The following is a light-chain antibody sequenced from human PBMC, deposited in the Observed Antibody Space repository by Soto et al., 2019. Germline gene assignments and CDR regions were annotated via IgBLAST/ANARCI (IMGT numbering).Light chain of an antibody. Sequence: EIVMTQSPVTLSVSPGERATLSCRASQSVRTNLAWYQQKPGRGPRLLIYDASTRATGIPARFSVSGSGTEFTLTISSLRSEDFAVYFGQQYESWPYTFGQGTKL. CDR2: DAS. CDR3: QQYESWPYT. V-gene: IGKV3-15*01. CDR1: QSVRTN. J-gene: IGKJ2*01.